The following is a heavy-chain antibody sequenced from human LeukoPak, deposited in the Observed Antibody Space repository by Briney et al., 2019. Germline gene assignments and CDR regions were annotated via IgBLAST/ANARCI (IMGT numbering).Heavy chain of an antibody. V-gene: IGHV4-34*01. D-gene: IGHD3-3*01. CDR1: GGSFSGYY. CDR3: ARVEIFGVVIHDY. J-gene: IGHJ4*02. Sequence: SETLSLTCAVYGGSFSGYYWRWMRQPPGKGREWIGEINHSGSTNYNPSLKSRVTISVDTSKNQFSLKLSSVTAADTAVYYCARVEIFGVVIHDYWGQGTLVIVSS. CDR2: INHSGST.